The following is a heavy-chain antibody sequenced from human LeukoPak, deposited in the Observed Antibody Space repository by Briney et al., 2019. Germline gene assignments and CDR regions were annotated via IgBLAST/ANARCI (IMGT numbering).Heavy chain of an antibody. D-gene: IGHD3-16*01. CDR2: INSDGTFT. V-gene: IGHV3-74*01. CDR1: GFTSSSDW. J-gene: IGHJ4*02. Sequence: PGGSLRLSCAASGFTSSSDWMHWVRQAPGKGRVWGSGINSDGTFTSYADSVKGRVTISRDNAKNTLYLQMHSLRVEDTAVYYCARDNAYSLRAGRVGYWGQGTLVTVSS. CDR3: ARDNAYSLRAGRVGY.